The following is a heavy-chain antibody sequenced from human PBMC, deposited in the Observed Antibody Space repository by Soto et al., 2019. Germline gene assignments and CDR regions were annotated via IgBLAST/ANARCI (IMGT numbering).Heavy chain of an antibody. J-gene: IGHJ6*02. D-gene: IGHD5-18*01. V-gene: IGHV4-34*01. CDR1: GGSFSGYY. CDR3: ASGGLWFRYGMDV. Sequence: SETLSLTCAVYGGSFSGYYWSWIRQPPGKGQEWIGEINHSGSTNYNPSLKSRVTISVDTSKNQFSLKLSSVTAADTAVYYCASGGLWFRYGMDVWGQGTTVTVSS. CDR2: INHSGST.